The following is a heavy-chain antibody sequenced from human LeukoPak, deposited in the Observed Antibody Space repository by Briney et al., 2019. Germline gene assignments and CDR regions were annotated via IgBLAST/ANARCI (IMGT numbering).Heavy chain of an antibody. CDR2: LYYRVCT. J-gene: IGHJ1*01. D-gene: IGHD1-26*01. Sequence: PSETLSLTCSVSGDPLSSGVYAWSSIPRPRGKGLEWIGYLYYRVCTYYTRSLNSRVTISVDTSKHEFSLTLISVTGPDSAVDYWASVGRIVGSTTIYFQYWGQGTLVTVSS. CDR3: ASVGRIVGSTTIYFQY. V-gene: IGHV4-30-4*07. CDR1: GDPLSSGVYA.